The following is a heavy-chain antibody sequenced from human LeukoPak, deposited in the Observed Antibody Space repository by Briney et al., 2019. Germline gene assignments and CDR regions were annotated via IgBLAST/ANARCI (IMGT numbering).Heavy chain of an antibody. CDR1: GFTFPGYA. Sequence: GGSLRLSCEASGFTFPGYAMSWVRQAPGMGLEWVSTINSGGSSTYYADSVTGRFTISRDNSNNTLYLLLSRLRADDTAVYFCAKRRLPTTGFSFYSWGQGTPVTVSS. CDR3: AKRRLPTTGFSFYS. D-gene: IGHD2-21*02. V-gene: IGHV3-23*01. J-gene: IGHJ4*02. CDR2: INSGGSST.